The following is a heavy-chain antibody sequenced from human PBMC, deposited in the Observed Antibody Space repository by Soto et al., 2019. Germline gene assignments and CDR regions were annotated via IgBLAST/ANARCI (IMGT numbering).Heavy chain of an antibody. CDR2: INHVGST. CDR1: GGSFSGYY. D-gene: IGHD3-9*01. CDR3: ARVSQRYPGGDV. Sequence: QVQLQQWGAGLLKPSETLSLTCAVYGGSFSGYYWSWIRQPPEKGLEWIGEINHVGSTNYNPSLKSRVTISVDMSKNHFSLKLSSVTAADTAVYYCARVSQRYPGGDVWGQGTTVTVSS. J-gene: IGHJ6*02. V-gene: IGHV4-34*01.